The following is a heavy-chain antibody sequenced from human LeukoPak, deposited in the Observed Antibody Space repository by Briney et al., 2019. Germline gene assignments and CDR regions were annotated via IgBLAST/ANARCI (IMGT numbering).Heavy chain of an antibody. D-gene: IGHD3-10*01. J-gene: IGHJ4*02. CDR1: GFTFSSYA. CDR3: AKDGGLWFGDMLQYYFDY. V-gene: IGHV3-23*01. CDR2: ISGSGGST. Sequence: PGGSLRLSCAASGFTFSSYAMSWVRQAPGKGLEWVSAISGSGGSTYYADSVKGRFTISRDNSKSTLYLQMNSLRAEDTAVYYCAKDGGLWFGDMLQYYFDYWGQGTLVTVSS.